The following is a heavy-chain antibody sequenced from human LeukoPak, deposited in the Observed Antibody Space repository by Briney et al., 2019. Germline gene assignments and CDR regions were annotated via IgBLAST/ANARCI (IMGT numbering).Heavy chain of an antibody. CDR3: AREECSSTSCTSYFDY. D-gene: IGHD2-2*01. CDR1: GFTVSNHY. CDR2: ISYDGSNK. Sequence: GGSLRLSCAASGFTVSNHYMNWVRQAPGKGLEWVAVISYDGSNKYYADSVKGRFTISRDNSKNTLYLQMNSLRAEDTAVYYCAREECSSTSCTSYFDYWGQGTLVTVSS. J-gene: IGHJ4*02. V-gene: IGHV3-30*03.